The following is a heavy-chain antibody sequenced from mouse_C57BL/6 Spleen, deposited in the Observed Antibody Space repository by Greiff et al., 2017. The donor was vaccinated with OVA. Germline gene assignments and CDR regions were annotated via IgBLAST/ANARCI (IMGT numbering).Heavy chain of an antibody. CDR3: SRLGVTTSYFDY. CDR1: GYTFTSYW. Sequence: QVQLQQPGAELVKPGASVKMSCKASGYTFTSYWITWVKQRPGQGLEWIGDIYPGSGSTNYNEKFKSKATLTVDTSSSTAYMQLSSLTSDDSAFYDCSRLGVTTSYFDYWGQGTTLTVSS. J-gene: IGHJ2*01. V-gene: IGHV1-55*01. CDR2: IYPGSGST. D-gene: IGHD2-12*01.